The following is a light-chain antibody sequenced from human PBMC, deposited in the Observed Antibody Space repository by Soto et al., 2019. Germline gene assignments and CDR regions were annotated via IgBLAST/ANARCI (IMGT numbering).Light chain of an antibody. J-gene: IGKJ1*01. CDR3: QQYNNWPWT. CDR1: QSVGSG. V-gene: IGKV3-15*01. Sequence: LGITQSPVTLPVSAGESAILCCRAIQSVGSGLSWYQQIPGQAPRLLIYSASSRAPAFPARFSGSGSGTDFTLTISSLQSEDSAVYYCQQYNNWPWTFGQGAKVDVK. CDR2: SAS.